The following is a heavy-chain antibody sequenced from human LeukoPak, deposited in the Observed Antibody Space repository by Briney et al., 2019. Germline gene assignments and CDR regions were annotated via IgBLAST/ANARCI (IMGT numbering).Heavy chain of an antibody. J-gene: IGHJ4*02. D-gene: IGHD1-26*01. CDR1: GFTFSSYS. CDR3: TSSGNYRFDY. Sequence: PGGSLRLSCAASGFTFSSYSMNWVRQAPGKGLEWVSHITASGTAMFHADSVKGRFTISRDNAKNSLYLQMNSLRDEDTAVYYCTSSGNYRFDYWGQGTLVTVSS. CDR2: ITASGTAM. V-gene: IGHV3-48*02.